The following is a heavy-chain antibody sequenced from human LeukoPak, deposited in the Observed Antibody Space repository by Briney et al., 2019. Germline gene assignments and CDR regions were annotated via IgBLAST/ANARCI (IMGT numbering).Heavy chain of an antibody. V-gene: IGHV4-34*01. CDR3: ATPGYCSGGSCYSEYYFDY. D-gene: IGHD2-15*01. Sequence: SETLSLTCVVYGGSFSGYYWSWIRQPPGRGLEWIGEINHSGSTNYNPSLKSRVTISVDTSKNQFSLKLSSVTAADTAVYYCATPGYCSGGSCYSEYYFDYWGQGTLVTVSS. J-gene: IGHJ4*02. CDR2: INHSGST. CDR1: GGSFSGYY.